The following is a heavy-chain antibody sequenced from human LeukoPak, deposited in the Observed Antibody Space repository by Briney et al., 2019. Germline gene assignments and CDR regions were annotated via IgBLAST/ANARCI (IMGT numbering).Heavy chain of an antibody. CDR3: ARAVAATLNWFDP. CDR1: GDTFTSYG. Sequence: SVKVSCKASGDTFTSYGISWVRQAPGQGLEWMGGIIPIFGTANYAQKFQGRVTITADKSTSTAYMELSSLRSEDTAVYYCARAVAATLNWFDPWGQGTLVTVSS. V-gene: IGHV1-69*06. D-gene: IGHD2-15*01. CDR2: IIPIFGTA. J-gene: IGHJ5*02.